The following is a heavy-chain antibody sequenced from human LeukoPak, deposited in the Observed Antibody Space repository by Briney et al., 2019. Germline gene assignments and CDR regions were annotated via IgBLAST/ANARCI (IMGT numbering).Heavy chain of an antibody. Sequence: SETLSLTCTVSGGSISSYYWSWIRQPPGKGLEWIGYIYYSGSTNYNPSLKSRVTISVDTSKNQFSLKLSSVTAADTAVYYCARQTPVRILRYFDSRGPAWFDPWGQGTLVTVSS. CDR3: ARQTPVRILRYFDSRGPAWFDP. CDR2: IYYSGST. CDR1: GGSISSYY. J-gene: IGHJ5*02. D-gene: IGHD3-9*01. V-gene: IGHV4-59*08.